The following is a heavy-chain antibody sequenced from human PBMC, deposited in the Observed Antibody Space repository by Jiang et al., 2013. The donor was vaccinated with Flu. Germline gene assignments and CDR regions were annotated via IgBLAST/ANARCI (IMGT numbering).Heavy chain of an antibody. J-gene: IGHJ4*02. V-gene: IGHV1-18*01. CDR2: ISAYNGNT. CDR3: ARDIRADPYSSGWYVDRNDY. D-gene: IGHD6-19*01. CDR1: GYTFTSYG. Sequence: VQLVESGAEVKKPGASVKVSCKASGYTFTSYGISWVRQAPGQGLEWMGWISAYNGNTNYAQKLQGRVTMTTDTSTSTAYMELRSLRSDDTAVYYCARDIRADPYSSGWYVDRNDYWGQGTLVTVSS.